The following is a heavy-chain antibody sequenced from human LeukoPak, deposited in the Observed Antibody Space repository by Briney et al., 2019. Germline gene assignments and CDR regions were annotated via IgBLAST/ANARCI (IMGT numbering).Heavy chain of an antibody. J-gene: IGHJ4*02. CDR2: IYPGGSDT. Sequence: GESLKISCKSSGYSFTNYWIAWVRQMPGKGLEWMGIIYPGGSDTRYSPSFQGQVTISADKSISTAYLQWSSLKASDTAMYYCARRERGTGSYNYVVYWGQGTLVTVSS. D-gene: IGHD1-26*01. V-gene: IGHV5-51*01. CDR3: ARRERGTGSYNYVVY. CDR1: GYSFTNYW.